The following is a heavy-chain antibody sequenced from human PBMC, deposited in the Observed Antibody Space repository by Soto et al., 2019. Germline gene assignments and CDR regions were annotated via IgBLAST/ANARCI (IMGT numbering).Heavy chain of an antibody. CDR1: GFTFSSYA. CDR3: AKDVSGMVAKTVFGY. Sequence: GGSLRLSCAASGFTFSSYAMSWVRQAPGKGLEWVSAISGSGGSTYYADSVKGRFTISRDNSKNTLYLQMNSLRAEDTAVYYCAKDVSGMVAKTVFGYWGQGTLVTVSS. CDR2: ISGSGGST. J-gene: IGHJ4*02. V-gene: IGHV3-23*01. D-gene: IGHD3-10*02.